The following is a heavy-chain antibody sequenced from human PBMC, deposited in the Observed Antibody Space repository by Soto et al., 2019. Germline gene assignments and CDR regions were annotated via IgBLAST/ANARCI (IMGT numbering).Heavy chain of an antibody. CDR2: IYYSGST. D-gene: IGHD5-18*01. CDR3: ARGGGDRSPFGY. Sequence: SETLSLTCTGSGGSISSGGYYWSWIRQRPGKGLEWIGYIYYSGSTYYNPSLKSRVAISIDISKNHLSLELRSVTAADTAVYYCARGGGDRSPFGYWGQGALVTVSS. J-gene: IGHJ4*02. CDR1: GGSISSGGYY. V-gene: IGHV4-31*03.